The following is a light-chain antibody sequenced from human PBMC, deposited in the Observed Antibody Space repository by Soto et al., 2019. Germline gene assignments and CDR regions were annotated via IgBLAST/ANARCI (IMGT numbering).Light chain of an antibody. CDR1: SSDVGSDNL. V-gene: IGLV2-23*02. CDR3: CSFAGSSTLV. CDR2: EVR. Sequence: QSALTQPASVSGSPGQSITISCTGTSSDVGSDNLVSWYQQHPGKAPKLMIYEVRKRPSGVSNRFSGSKSGNTASLTISGLQAEDEADYYCCSFAGSSTLVFGTGTKVTVL. J-gene: IGLJ1*01.